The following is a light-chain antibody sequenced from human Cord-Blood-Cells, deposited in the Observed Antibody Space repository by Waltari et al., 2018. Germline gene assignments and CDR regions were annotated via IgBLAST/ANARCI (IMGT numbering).Light chain of an antibody. V-gene: IGKV2-28*01. Sequence: IVLTQSPLSLPVTPGEPASISCRSSQSLLHSNGYNYLDWYLQRPGQSPQLLIYLGSNRASGVPDRFRGSGSGTHFTLKISRVEAEDVGVYYCMQALQTPWTFGQGTKGEIK. CDR2: LGS. CDR1: QSLLHSNGYNY. J-gene: IGKJ1*01. CDR3: MQALQTPWT.